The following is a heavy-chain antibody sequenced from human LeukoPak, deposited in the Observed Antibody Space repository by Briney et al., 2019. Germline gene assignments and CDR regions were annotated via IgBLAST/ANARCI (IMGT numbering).Heavy chain of an antibody. J-gene: IGHJ4*02. D-gene: IGHD2-2*01. CDR3: ARVPPSAHQLLSSDY. Sequence: ASVKVSCKASCYTFTNYGISWVRQAPGQGLEWMAWISANNGETRYAQNLQGRVTMTTDTSTSTAYMELRSLRSDDTAVYYCARVPPSAHQLLSSDYWGQGTQVTVSS. CDR2: ISANNGET. CDR1: CYTFTNYG. V-gene: IGHV1-18*04.